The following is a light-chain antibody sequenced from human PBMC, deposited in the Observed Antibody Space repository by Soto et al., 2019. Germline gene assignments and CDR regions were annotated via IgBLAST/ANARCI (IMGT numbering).Light chain of an antibody. CDR2: GAS. J-gene: IGKJ1*01. CDR1: QSVSNNY. V-gene: IGKV3-20*01. CDR3: QQYGDMWT. Sequence: EIVLTQSPGTLSLSPGERATLSCRASQSVSNNYLAWYQQKPGRAPRLLIYGASNRATGIPDRFSGSGSGTDFTLTINRLEPEDFAVYFCQQYGDMWTFGQGTKVNI.